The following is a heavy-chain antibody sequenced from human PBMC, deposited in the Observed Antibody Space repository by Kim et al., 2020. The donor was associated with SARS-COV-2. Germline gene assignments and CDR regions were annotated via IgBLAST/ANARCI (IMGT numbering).Heavy chain of an antibody. CDR2: IGGDEKT. D-gene: IGHD3-10*01. J-gene: IGHJ4*02. V-gene: IGHV3-23*01. CDR1: GFTFSTNA. CDR3: AKDLWGFSGNDY. Sequence: GGSLRLSCAASGFTFSTNAMNWVRQAPGKGLEWVAGIGGDEKTYYADSVKGRFTISRDNSKNTLYLQMNSGRAEDTARYYCAKDLWGFSGNDYWGQGTLVSVST.